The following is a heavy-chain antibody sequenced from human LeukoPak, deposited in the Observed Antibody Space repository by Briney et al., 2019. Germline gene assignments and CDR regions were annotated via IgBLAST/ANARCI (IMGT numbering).Heavy chain of an antibody. CDR1: GFAFSSYA. CDR2: ISGSGGST. J-gene: IGHJ4*02. D-gene: IGHD4-17*01. V-gene: IGHV3-23*01. Sequence: GGSLRLSCAASGFAFSSYAMSWVRQAPGKGLEWVSAISGSGGSTYYADSVKGRFTISRDNSKNTLYLQMNSLRAEDTAVYYCAKDFYGDSIGGLDYWGQGTLVTVSS. CDR3: AKDFYGDSIGGLDY.